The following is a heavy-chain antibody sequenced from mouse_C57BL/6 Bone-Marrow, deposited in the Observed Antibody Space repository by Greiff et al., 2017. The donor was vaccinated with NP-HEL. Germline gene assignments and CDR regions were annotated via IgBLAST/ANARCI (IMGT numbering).Heavy chain of an antibody. V-gene: IGHV7-3*01. J-gene: IGHJ1*03. CDR1: GFTFTDYY. CDR3: ARSPAISGYFDV. CDR2: IRNKANGYTT. Sequence: EVMLVESGGGLVQPGGSLSLSCAASGFTFTDYYMSWVRQPPGKALEWLGFIRNKANGYTTEYSASVKGRFTISRDNSQSILYLQMNALRAEDSATYYCARSPAISGYFDVWGTGTTVTVSS. D-gene: IGHD1-1*01.